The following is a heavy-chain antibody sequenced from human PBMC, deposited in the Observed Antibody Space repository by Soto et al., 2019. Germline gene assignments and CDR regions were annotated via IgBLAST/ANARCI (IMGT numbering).Heavy chain of an antibody. CDR3: AYDSSGYSAFDY. V-gene: IGHV4-39*07. CDR1: GGSISSSSYY. CDR2: IYYSGST. D-gene: IGHD3-22*01. Sequence: SETLSLTCTVSGGSISSSSYYWGWIRQPPGKGLEWIGSIYYSGSTYYNPSLKSRVTISVDTSKNQFSLKLSSVTAADTAVYYCAYDSSGYSAFDYWGQGTLVTVSS. J-gene: IGHJ4*02.